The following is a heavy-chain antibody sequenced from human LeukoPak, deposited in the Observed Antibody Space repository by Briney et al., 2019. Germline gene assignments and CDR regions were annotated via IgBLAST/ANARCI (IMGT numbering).Heavy chain of an antibody. D-gene: IGHD2-21*02. J-gene: IGHJ4*02. CDR3: AKGRYCGGDCYSGLDY. V-gene: IGHV3-23*01. CDR1: GFTFSSHA. Sequence: GGSLRLSCAASGFTFSSHAMSWVRQAPGKGLEWVSAISGSGGSTYYADSVKGRFTTSRDNSKNTLYLQMNSLRAEDTAVYYCAKGRYCGGDCYSGLDYWGQGTLVTVSS. CDR2: ISGSGGST.